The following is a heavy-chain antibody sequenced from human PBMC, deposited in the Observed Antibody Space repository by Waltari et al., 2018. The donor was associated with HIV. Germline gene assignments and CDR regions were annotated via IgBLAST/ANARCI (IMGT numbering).Heavy chain of an antibody. V-gene: IGHV1-46*02. CDR2: INPSTGAT. CDR1: RYNFNNYY. D-gene: IGHD4-17*01. J-gene: IGHJ4*02. CDR3: ARDAGYGALDY. Sequence: QVQLVQSGAEVKEPGASVNVSCKASRYNFNNYYLHWVRQAPGQGLEWLGIINPSTGATSYSQRFQGRVTMTRDTPTKELYVEMRGLTSDDTAVYYCARDAGYGALDYWGQGSLVTVSS.